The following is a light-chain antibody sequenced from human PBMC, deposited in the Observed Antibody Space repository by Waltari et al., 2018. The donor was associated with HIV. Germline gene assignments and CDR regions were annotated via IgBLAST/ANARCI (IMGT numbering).Light chain of an antibody. CDR2: DVS. CDR3: SSYTSSSTVV. Sequence: QSALTQPASVSGSPGQSITISCTGTSSDVGGYNYVSWYQQHPGKAPKLMIYDVSNRPSGVSNRVSGSKSGNTASLTISGLQAEDEADYYCSSYTSSSTVVFGGGTKLTVL. J-gene: IGLJ2*01. CDR1: SSDVGGYNY. V-gene: IGLV2-14*03.